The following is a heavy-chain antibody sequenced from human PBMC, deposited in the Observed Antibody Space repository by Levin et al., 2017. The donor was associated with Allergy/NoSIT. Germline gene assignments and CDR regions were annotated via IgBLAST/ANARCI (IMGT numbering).Heavy chain of an antibody. V-gene: IGHV4-31*03. D-gene: IGHD5/OR15-5a*01. J-gene: IGHJ4*02. CDR3: ARGRNSVVLNN. CDR1: GPVSGVSVSSDDYY. CDR2: IRYNDST. Sequence: TPSETLSLTCIVSGPVSGVSVSSDDYYWTWIRQHPGKGLEWIGYIRYNDSTHYNPSLKSRATISRDTSENHFSVRLSSVTAADTAVYYCARGRNSVVLNNWGQGILVTVSS.